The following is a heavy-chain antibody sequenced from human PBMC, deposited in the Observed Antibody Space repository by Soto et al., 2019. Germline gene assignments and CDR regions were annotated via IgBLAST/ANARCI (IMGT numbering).Heavy chain of an antibody. J-gene: IGHJ4*02. CDR1: GAPITSNDYF. CDR3: AVIVIVATRHSYVYH. V-gene: IGHV4-39*01. CDR2: LHASWGT. D-gene: IGHD3-22*01. Sequence: PSETLSLTCTVSGAPITSNDYFLAWTRHAPGRGLEFIASLHASWGTYHASSLKSRATMSLDTSKNQFSLKLHSVTAADTATYFCAVIVIVATRHSYVYHLGQGTRVTVAS.